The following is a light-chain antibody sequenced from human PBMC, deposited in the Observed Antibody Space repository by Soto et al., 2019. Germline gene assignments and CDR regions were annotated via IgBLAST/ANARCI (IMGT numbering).Light chain of an antibody. CDR1: GSDVGSYKY. Sequence: QSALTQPASVSGSLGQSITISCTGTGSDVGSYKYVSWYLQHPGKAPKLIIFEVSNRPSGVSDRFSGSKSGNTASLTISGLQAEDEADYFCSSYTSISSLGIFGTGTKLTVL. V-gene: IGLV2-14*01. CDR3: SSYTSISSLGI. CDR2: EVS. J-gene: IGLJ1*01.